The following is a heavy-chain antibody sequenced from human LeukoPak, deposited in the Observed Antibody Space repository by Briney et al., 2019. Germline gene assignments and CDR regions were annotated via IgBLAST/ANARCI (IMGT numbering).Heavy chain of an antibody. CDR2: INSDGSST. V-gene: IGHV3-74*03. CDR3: ARDYGRSRDYGMDV. Sequence: GSLRLSCAASGFTFSNYWMHWVRQAPGKGLVWVSRINSDGSSTAYADSVKGRFTISRDNAKNTLYLQMNRLRAEDTAVYYCARDYGRSRDYGMDVWGQGTTVTVSS. CDR1: GFTFSNYW. D-gene: IGHD3-10*01. J-gene: IGHJ6*02.